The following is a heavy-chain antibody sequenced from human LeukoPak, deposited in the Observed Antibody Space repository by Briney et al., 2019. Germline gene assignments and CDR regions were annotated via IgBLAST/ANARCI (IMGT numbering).Heavy chain of an antibody. CDR3: ARGRYSGYPNNWFDP. J-gene: IGHJ5*02. CDR1: GGSISSGGYY. V-gene: IGHV4-31*03. Sequence: SETLSLTCIVSGGSISSGGYYWRWIREHPGKGLEWIGYIYYSGSTYYNPSLKGRVTISVYTSKNQFSLKLSSVTAADTAVYFCARGRYSGYPNNWFDPWGQGTLVTVSS. D-gene: IGHD5-12*01. CDR2: IYYSGST.